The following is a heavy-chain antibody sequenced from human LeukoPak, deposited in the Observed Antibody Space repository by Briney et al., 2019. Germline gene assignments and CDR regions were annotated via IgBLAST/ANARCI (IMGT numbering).Heavy chain of an antibody. Sequence: GGSLRLSCAASGFTFSSYWMHWVRQAPGKGLVWVSRINSDGSSTSYADSVKGRFTISRDNAKNTLYLQMNSLRAEDTAVYYCARDRAYYDFWSGLNWFDPWGQGTLVTVSS. J-gene: IGHJ5*02. D-gene: IGHD3-3*01. CDR3: ARDRAYYDFWSGLNWFDP. CDR1: GFTFSSYW. CDR2: INSDGSST. V-gene: IGHV3-74*01.